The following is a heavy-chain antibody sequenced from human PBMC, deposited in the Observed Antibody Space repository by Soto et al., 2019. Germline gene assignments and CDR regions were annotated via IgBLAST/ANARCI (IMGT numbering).Heavy chain of an antibody. CDR1: GFTFSSYA. V-gene: IGHV3-23*01. D-gene: IGHD6-13*01. CDR2: ISGSGGST. J-gene: IGHJ6*02. CDR3: AKVTKRAAAGRYEYYKYGMDV. Sequence: GGSLRLSCAASGFTFSSYAMSWVRQAPGKGLEWVSAISGSGGSTYYADSVKGRFTISRDNSKNTLFLQMNGLRAEDTAVYYCAKVTKRAAAGRYEYYKYGMDVWGQGTTVTVS.